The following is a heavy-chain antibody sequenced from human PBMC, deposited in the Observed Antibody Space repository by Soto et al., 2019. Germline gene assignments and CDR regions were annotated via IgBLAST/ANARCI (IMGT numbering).Heavy chain of an antibody. CDR2: IKKDGSRT. CDR3: ARDVSPGTSTLYLDAFDI. J-gene: IGHJ3*02. CDR1: GFSLGSYW. Sequence: EAQLVESGGGLVQPGGSLRLSCEASGFSLGSYWMTWVRQAPGKGLEWVANIKKDGSRTSYLDSVRGRFTISRDNVGNSLSLQMDSLRAEDMGLYFCARDVSPGTSTLYLDAFDIWGQGTMVTVSS. D-gene: IGHD2-8*01. V-gene: IGHV3-7*05.